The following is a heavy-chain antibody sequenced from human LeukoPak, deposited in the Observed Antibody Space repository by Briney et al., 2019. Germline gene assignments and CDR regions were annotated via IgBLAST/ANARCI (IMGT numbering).Heavy chain of an antibody. CDR3: ARFGSYLEY. Sequence: PSETLSLTCTVSGGSINNYYWSWIRQPPGKGLEGIGHIYYSGSNKNNPSLKSRVTMTVDTSKNQFSLKLTSVTAADTATYFCARFGSYLEYWGQGILVTVSS. J-gene: IGHJ4*02. V-gene: IGHV4-59*12. D-gene: IGHD3-10*01. CDR1: GGSINNYY. CDR2: IYYSGSN.